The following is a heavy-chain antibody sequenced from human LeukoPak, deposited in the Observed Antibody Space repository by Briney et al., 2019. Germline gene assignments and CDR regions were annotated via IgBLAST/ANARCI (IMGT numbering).Heavy chain of an antibody. J-gene: IGHJ3*02. V-gene: IGHV3-9*01. CDR3: AKGYGSGSYYGAFDI. CDR2: ISWNSGSI. Sequence: GGSLRLSCAASGFTFDDYAMHWVRHAPGRGREGVSGISWNSGSIGYADSVKGRFTISRDNAKNSLYLQMNSLRAEDTALYYCAKGYGSGSYYGAFDIWGQGTMVTVSS. D-gene: IGHD3-10*01. CDR1: GFTFDDYA.